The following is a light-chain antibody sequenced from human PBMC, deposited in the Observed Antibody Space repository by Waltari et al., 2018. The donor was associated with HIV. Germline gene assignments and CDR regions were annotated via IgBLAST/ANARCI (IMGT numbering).Light chain of an antibody. CDR1: SSYVGGYNY. CDR2: DVS. J-gene: IGLJ2*01. V-gene: IGLV2-23*02. CDR3: CSYAGSSTVV. Sequence: QSALTQPASVSWSPGQSITIPCTGPSSYVGGYNYVSWYQQHPGNAPKLMIYDVSKRPSGVSNRFSGSKSGNTASLTISGLQAEDEADYYCCSYAGSSTVVFGGGTKLTVL.